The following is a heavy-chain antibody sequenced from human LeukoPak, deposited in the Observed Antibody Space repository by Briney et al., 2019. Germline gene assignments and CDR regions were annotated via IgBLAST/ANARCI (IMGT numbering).Heavy chain of an antibody. CDR1: GFTFSSYA. CDR2: ITGSGGST. D-gene: IGHD3-22*01. CDR3: AKDQRATGSGYFDS. V-gene: IGHV3-23*01. J-gene: IGHJ4*02. Sequence: GGSLRLSCAASGFTFSSYAMSWVRQAPGKGLEWVSAITGSGGSTYYADSVKGRFTISRDNSKNRLYLQMNSLRAEDTAVYYCAKDQRATGSGYFDSWGQGTLVTVSS.